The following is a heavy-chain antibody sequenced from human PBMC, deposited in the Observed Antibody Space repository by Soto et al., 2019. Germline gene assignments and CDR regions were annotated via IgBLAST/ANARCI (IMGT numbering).Heavy chain of an antibody. V-gene: IGHV1-3*01. CDR2: INAGNGNT. CDR1: GYTFTSYA. J-gene: IGHJ6*03. CDR3: ARDESGSGSYYHYYYYYMDV. D-gene: IGHD3-10*01. Sequence: ASVKVSCKASGYTFTSYAMHWVRQAPGQRLEWMGWINAGNGNTKYSQKNQGRVTITRDTSASTAYMELSSLRSEDKAEYYYARDESGSGSYYHYYYYYMDVWGKGTTVTVSS.